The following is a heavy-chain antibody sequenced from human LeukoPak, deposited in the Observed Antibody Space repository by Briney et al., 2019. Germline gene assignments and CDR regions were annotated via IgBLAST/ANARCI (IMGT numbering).Heavy chain of an antibody. V-gene: IGHV3-53*01. Sequence: GGSLRLSCTASGFTVSSTYVSWVRQAPGKGLEWVSIIYSDGTTCYADSVKGRFTISRDNSKNTLYLQMNSLRAEDTAVYYCAKSPAAGTVNYFDYWGQGTLVTVSS. D-gene: IGHD6-13*01. CDR3: AKSPAAGTVNYFDY. J-gene: IGHJ4*02. CDR1: GFTVSSTY. CDR2: IYSDGTT.